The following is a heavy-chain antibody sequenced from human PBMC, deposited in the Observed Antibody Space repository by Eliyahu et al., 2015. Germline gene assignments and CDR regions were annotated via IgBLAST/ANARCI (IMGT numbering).Heavy chain of an antibody. V-gene: IGHV3-23*04. J-gene: IGHJ3*02. D-gene: IGHD6-13*01. CDR3: AKVGRQQPILAFDI. CDR2: ISGSGGST. CDR1: GXXFXSYA. Sequence: EVQLVEXGGGLVQPGGSXRLSCAASGXXFXSYAMXWVRQAPGKGLEWVSAISGSGGSTYYADSVKGRFTISRDNSKNTLYLQMNSLRAEDTAVYYCAKVGRQQPILAFDIWGQGTMVTVSS.